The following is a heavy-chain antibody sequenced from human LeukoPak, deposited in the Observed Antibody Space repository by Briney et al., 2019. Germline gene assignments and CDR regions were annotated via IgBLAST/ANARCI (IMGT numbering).Heavy chain of an antibody. CDR2: ISYDGSNK. D-gene: IGHD2-15*01. V-gene: IGHV3-30*18. Sequence: PGGSLRLSCAASGFTFSSYDMHWVRQAPGKGLEWGAVISYDGSNKYYADSVKGRFTISRDNSKNTLYLQMNSLRAEDTAVYYCAKVSGPGYCSGGSCHDAFDIWGQGTMVTVSS. CDR3: AKVSGPGYCSGGSCHDAFDI. CDR1: GFTFSSYD. J-gene: IGHJ3*02.